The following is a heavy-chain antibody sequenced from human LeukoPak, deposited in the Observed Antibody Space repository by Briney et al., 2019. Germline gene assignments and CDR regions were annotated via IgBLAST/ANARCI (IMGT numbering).Heavy chain of an antibody. CDR2: ISYDGSNK. V-gene: IGHV3-30*14. D-gene: IGHD5-12*01. Sequence: TGGSLRLSCAASGFTFSSYAMHWVRQAPGKGLEWVAVISYDGSNKYYADSVKGRFTISRDNSKSTLYLQMNSLRAEDTAVYYCARGPSGYHNTGGQGTLVTVSS. CDR3: ARGPSGYHNT. J-gene: IGHJ4*02. CDR1: GFTFSSYA.